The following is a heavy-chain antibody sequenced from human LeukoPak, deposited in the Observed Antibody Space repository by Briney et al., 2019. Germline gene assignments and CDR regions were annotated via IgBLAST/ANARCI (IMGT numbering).Heavy chain of an antibody. D-gene: IGHD3-22*01. CDR2: IIPIFGTA. J-gene: IGHJ4*02. CDR1: GGTFSSYA. V-gene: IGHV1-69*06. CDR3: ARSGRPYYYDSSGFPFDY. Sequence: SVKVSCKASGGTFSSYAISWVRQAPGQGLEWMGGIIPIFGTANYAQKFQGRVTITADKSTSTAYMELSSLRSEDTAVYYCARSGRPYYYDSSGFPFDYWGQGTLVTVSS.